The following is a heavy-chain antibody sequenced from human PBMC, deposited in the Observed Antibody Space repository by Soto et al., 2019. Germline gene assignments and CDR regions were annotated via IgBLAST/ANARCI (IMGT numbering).Heavy chain of an antibody. D-gene: IGHD4-17*01. CDR2: IKQDGSEK. J-gene: IGHJ4*02. Sequence: GGSLRLSCAASGFTFSSYWMSRVRQAPGKGLEWVANIKQDGSEKYYVDSVKGRFTISRDNAKNSLYLQMNSLRAEDTAVYYCARSETYGDYDFDYWGQGTLVTVSS. V-gene: IGHV3-7*05. CDR3: ARSETYGDYDFDY. CDR1: GFTFSSYW.